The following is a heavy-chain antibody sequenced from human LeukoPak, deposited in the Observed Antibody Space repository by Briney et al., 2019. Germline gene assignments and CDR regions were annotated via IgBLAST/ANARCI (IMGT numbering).Heavy chain of an antibody. V-gene: IGHV1-69*04. CDR3: ARGYSSSALFDP. J-gene: IGHJ5*02. Sequence: ASVKVSCKASGGTFSSYAISWVRQAPGQGLEWMGRIIPILGIANYAQKFQGRVTITADKSTSTAYMELSSLRSEDTAVYYCARGYSSSALFDPWGQGTLVTVSS. CDR1: GGTFSSYA. D-gene: IGHD3-22*01. CDR2: IIPILGIA.